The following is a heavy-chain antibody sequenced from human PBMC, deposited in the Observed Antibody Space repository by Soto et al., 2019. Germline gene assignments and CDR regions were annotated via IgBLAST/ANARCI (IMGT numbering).Heavy chain of an antibody. D-gene: IGHD3-3*01. V-gene: IGHV4-59*01. CDR2: IYYSGST. J-gene: IGHJ6*02. CDR1: GGSISSYY. Sequence: SETLSLTCTVSGGSISSYYWSWIRQPPGKGLEWIGYIYYSGSTNYNPSLKSRVTISVDTSKNQFSLKLSSVTAADTAVYYCARGITYYDFWSGYYKATDYYYYGMDVWGQGTTVTVSS. CDR3: ARGITYYDFWSGYYKATDYYYYGMDV.